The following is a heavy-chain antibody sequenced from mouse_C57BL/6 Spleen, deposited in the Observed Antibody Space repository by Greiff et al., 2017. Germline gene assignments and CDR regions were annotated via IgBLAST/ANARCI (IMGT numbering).Heavy chain of an antibody. CDR1: GYAFTNYL. J-gene: IGHJ1*03. V-gene: IGHV1-54*01. CDR2: INPGSGGT. Sequence: VQLQQSGAELVRPGTSVKVSCKASGYAFTNYLIEWVKQRPGQGLAWIGVINPGSGGTNYNEKFKGKATLTADKSSSTAYMQLSSLTSEDSAVYFCARSYYYGSSYGWYFDVWGTGTTVTVSS. D-gene: IGHD1-1*01. CDR3: ARSYYYGSSYGWYFDV.